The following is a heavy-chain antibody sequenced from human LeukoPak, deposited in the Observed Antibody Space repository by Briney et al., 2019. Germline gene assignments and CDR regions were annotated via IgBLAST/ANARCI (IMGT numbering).Heavy chain of an antibody. CDR2: INHSGST. J-gene: IGHJ4*02. CDR1: GGSFSGYY. V-gene: IGHV4-34*01. D-gene: IGHD3-22*01. Sequence: SETLSLTCAVYGGSFSGYYWSWVRQPPGKGLEWIGEINHSGSTNYNPSLKSRVTISVDTSKNQFSLKLSSVPAADTAVYYCARGRGDDSSGSVDYWGPGTLVTVSS. CDR3: ARGRGDDSSGSVDY.